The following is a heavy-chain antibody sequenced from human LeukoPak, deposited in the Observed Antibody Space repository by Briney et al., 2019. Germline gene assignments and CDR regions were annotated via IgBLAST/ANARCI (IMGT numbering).Heavy chain of an antibody. D-gene: IGHD6-19*01. V-gene: IGHV4-38-2*02. CDR2: IYHSGST. CDR3: ARTSSSGLVGGYYFDY. J-gene: IGHJ4*02. Sequence: SETLSLTCTVSGYSISSGYYWGWIRQPPGKGLEWIGSIYHSGSTYYNPSLKSRVTISIDTSKNQFSLKLSSVTAADTAVYYCARTSSSGLVGGYYFDYWGQGTLVTVSS. CDR1: GYSISSGYY.